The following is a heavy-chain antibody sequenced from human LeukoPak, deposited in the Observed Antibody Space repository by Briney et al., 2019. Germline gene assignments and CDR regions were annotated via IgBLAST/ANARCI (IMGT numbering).Heavy chain of an antibody. Sequence: PSETLSLTCTVSGGSITSDEFYWGWSRQPRGKGLEWIEYIFKSESTHNNPSLKSRLTMSGDTSKNHFSLKLNSVTAADTAVYYCARGGPPPFDYLGQGALVTVSS. J-gene: IGHJ4*02. D-gene: IGHD3-16*01. V-gene: IGHV4-30-4*01. CDR2: IFKSEST. CDR1: GGSITSDEFY. CDR3: ARGGPPPFDY.